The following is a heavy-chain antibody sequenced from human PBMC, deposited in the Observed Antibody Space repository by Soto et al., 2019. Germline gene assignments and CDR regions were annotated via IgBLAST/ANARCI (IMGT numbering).Heavy chain of an antibody. V-gene: IGHV3-23*01. CDR3: AKDPNGDYVGAFDF. D-gene: IGHD4-17*01. J-gene: IGHJ3*01. Sequence: EVQLLESGGGLVQPGGSLRLSCAASGFTFSSYAMTWVRLAPGKGLEYVSTISGSGGTYYADSVKGRFTISRDNSKSTLYLKMNSLRAEDTAIYYCAKDPNGDYVGAFDFWGQETMVTVSS. CDR2: ISGSGGT. CDR1: GFTFSSYA.